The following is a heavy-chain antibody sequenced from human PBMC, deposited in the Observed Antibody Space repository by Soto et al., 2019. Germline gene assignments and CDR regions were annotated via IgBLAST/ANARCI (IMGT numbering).Heavy chain of an antibody. CDR1: GGTFSSYA. Sequence: QVQLVQSGAEVKQPGSSVKVACKASGGTFSSYAISWVRQAPRHRLEWMGGIIPIFGTANYAQKFQGRVTITADDSTSTAYLEVCRLRSEDTAVYYCAMVVTVVKTFNYCYFDLWGRGTLVSVSS. V-gene: IGHV1-69*01. CDR2: IIPIFGTA. J-gene: IGHJ2*01. D-gene: IGHD2-21*02. CDR3: AMVVTVVKTFNYCYFDL.